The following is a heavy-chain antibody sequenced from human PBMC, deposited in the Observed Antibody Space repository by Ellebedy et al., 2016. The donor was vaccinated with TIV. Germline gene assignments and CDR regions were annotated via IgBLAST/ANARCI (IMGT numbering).Heavy chain of an antibody. D-gene: IGHD6-19*01. V-gene: IGHV4-59*08. Sequence: MPPETLSLTCPVSGASISRYFWSRIRQPPGKGLEWNGYIANTGNTNYNPYLKSRVSISLDTSKNQFSLGLSYVTAADTAVYNCARHPLEWLVGPMYFDNWGQGTLVTVSS. CDR3: ARHPLEWLVGPMYFDN. CDR2: IANTGNT. J-gene: IGHJ4*02. CDR1: GASISRYF.